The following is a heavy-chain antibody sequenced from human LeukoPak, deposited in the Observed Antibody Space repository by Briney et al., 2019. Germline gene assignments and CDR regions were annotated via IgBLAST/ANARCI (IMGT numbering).Heavy chain of an antibody. CDR3: ARVSSSWYQDWYFDL. J-gene: IGHJ2*01. Sequence: SETLSLTCTVSGYSISSDYYWNWIRQPPGKGLEWIGTIHHSGSTNYNPSLKSRVTMSVDTSKNQFSLNVNSLTAADTAVYYCARVSSSWYQDWYFDLWGRGTLVTVSS. CDR2: IHHSGST. V-gene: IGHV4-38-2*02. D-gene: IGHD6-13*01. CDR1: GYSISSDYY.